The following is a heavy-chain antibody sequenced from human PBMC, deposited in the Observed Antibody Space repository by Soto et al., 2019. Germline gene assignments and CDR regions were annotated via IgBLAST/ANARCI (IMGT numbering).Heavy chain of an antibody. Sequence: ASVKVSCKDSGYTFTSYDINWVRPATGQGLEWRGWMNPSSGNTGYAQKFQGRVTMTRNTSISTAYMELSSLRSEDTAVYYCARGDYDFSVMDVWGQGTTVTVSS. D-gene: IGHD3-3*01. CDR1: GYTFTSYD. CDR2: MNPSSGNT. V-gene: IGHV1-8*01. CDR3: ARGDYDFSVMDV. J-gene: IGHJ6*02.